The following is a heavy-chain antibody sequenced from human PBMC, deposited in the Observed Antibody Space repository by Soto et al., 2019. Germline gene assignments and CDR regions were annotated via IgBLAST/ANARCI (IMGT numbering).Heavy chain of an antibody. CDR2: IKPDGSAK. D-gene: IGHD1-1*01. Sequence: LRLSCAASGFTSSNHWMNWVRQAPGKGLEWVANIKPDGSAKYYADSVRGRFTISRDNAKNSVNLQMDSLRAEDTALYYCLGSGTASSWGQGTQVTVS. V-gene: IGHV3-7*01. CDR3: LGSGTASS. J-gene: IGHJ5*02. CDR1: GFTSSNHW.